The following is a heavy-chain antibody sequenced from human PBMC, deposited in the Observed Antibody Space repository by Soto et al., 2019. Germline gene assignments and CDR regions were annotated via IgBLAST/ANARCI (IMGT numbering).Heavy chain of an antibody. D-gene: IGHD2-8*01. V-gene: IGHV3-23*01. J-gene: IGHJ5*02. CDR1: GFTFSSYA. Sequence: EVQLLKSGGGLVQPGGSLRLSCAASGFTFSSYAMSWVRQAPGKGLEWVSAISGSGGSTYYADSVKGRFTISRDNSKNMLYMQMNSLRAEDTAVYYCAKDLGGYCTNGVCYKGGWFDPWGQGTLVTVSS. CDR3: AKDLGGYCTNGVCYKGGWFDP. CDR2: ISGSGGST.